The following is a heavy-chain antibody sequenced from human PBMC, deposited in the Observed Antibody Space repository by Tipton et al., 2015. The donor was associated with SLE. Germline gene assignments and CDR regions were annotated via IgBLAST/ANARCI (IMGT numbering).Heavy chain of an antibody. V-gene: IGHV4-39*07. CDR2: IYYSGST. CDR3: ARRDGYSSIWNWFDP. D-gene: IGHD6-13*01. J-gene: IGHJ5*02. CDR1: GGSISSSSYY. Sequence: TLSLTCTVSGGSISSSSYYWGWIRQPPGKGLEWIGKIYYSGSTYYNPSLKSRVTISVDTSKNQFSLKLSSVTAADTAVYYCARRDGYSSIWNWFDPWGQGTLVTVSS.